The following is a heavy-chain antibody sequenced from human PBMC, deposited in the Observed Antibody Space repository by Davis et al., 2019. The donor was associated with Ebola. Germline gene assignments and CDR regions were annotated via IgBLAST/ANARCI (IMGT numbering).Heavy chain of an antibody. CDR1: GGSVSSGDNS. Sequence: LRLSCTVSGGSVSSGDNSWNWIRQPPGKGLEWIGSIYHSGSTYYNPSLKSRVIISVDRSKNQFSLTLTSVTAADTAVYYCARAVWNAVGYYYYGMDVWGKGATVTVSS. D-gene: IGHD1-1*01. V-gene: IGHV4-30-2*01. CDR3: ARAVWNAVGYYYYGMDV. J-gene: IGHJ6*04. CDR2: IYHSGST.